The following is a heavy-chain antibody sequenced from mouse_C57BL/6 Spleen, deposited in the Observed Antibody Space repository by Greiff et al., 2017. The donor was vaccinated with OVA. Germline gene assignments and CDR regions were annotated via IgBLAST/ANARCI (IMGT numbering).Heavy chain of an antibody. CDR3: AICPICYGSSYCWYFDV. J-gene: IGHJ1*03. D-gene: IGHD1-1*01. Sequence: QVHVKQPGAELVKPGASVKVSCKASGYTFTSYWMHWVKQRPGQGLEWIGRIHPSDSDTNYNQKFKGKATLTVDKSSSTAYMQLSSLTSEDSAVYYCAICPICYGSSYCWYFDVWGTGTTVTVSS. CDR2: IHPSDSDT. CDR1: GYTFTSYW. V-gene: IGHV1-74*01.